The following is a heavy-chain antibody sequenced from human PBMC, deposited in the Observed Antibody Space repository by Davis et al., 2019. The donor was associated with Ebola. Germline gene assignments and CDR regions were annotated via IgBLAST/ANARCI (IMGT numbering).Heavy chain of an antibody. Sequence: GESLKISCAASGFTFSSYAMSWVRQAPGKGLEWVSAISGSGGSTYYADSVKGRFTISRDNSKNSLSLQMNSLRAEDTAVYYCATMGGYYYDSSGYRSFDYWGQGTLVTVSS. CDR2: ISGSGGST. CDR1: GFTFSSYA. CDR3: ATMGGYYYDSSGYRSFDY. J-gene: IGHJ4*02. D-gene: IGHD3-22*01. V-gene: IGHV3-23*01.